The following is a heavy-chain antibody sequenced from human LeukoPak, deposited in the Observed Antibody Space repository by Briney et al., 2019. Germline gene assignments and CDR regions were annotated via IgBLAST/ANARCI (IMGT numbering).Heavy chain of an antibody. D-gene: IGHD5-12*01. V-gene: IGHV4-59*10. CDR2: IYTSGST. J-gene: IGHJ6*03. CDR3: ARVVYSGYDFRGAMDV. Sequence: PSETLSLTCAVYGGSFSGYYWSWIRQPAGKGLEWIGRIYTSGSTNYNPSLKSRVTMSVDTSKNQFSLKLSSVTAADTAVYYCARVVYSGYDFRGAMDVWGKGTTVTVSS. CDR1: GGSFSGYY.